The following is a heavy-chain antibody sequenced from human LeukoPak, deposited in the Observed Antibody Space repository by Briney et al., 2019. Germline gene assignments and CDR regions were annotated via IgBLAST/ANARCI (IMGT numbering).Heavy chain of an antibody. Sequence: GGSLRLSCAASGFTFSSSAMTWVRQVLGKGLERVSTTGVSGSYYADSVKGRFTISRDNSKNTLYLQMNSLRAEDTAVYYCARCYTYGTTWFGGLDVWGQGTTVTVSS. CDR2: TGVSGS. D-gene: IGHD3-10*01. V-gene: IGHV3-23*01. CDR1: GFTFSSSA. CDR3: ARCYTYGTTWFGGLDV. J-gene: IGHJ6*02.